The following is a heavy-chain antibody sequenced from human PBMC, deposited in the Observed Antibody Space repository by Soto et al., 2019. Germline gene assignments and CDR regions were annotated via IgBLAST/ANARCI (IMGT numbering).Heavy chain of an antibody. CDR3: AKDHHSSSWYPRTFDY. CDR2: ISYDGSNK. D-gene: IGHD6-13*01. CDR1: GFTFSSYG. J-gene: IGHJ4*02. V-gene: IGHV3-30*18. Sequence: GGSLRLSCAASGFTFSSYGMHWVRQAPGKGLEWVAVISYDGSNKYYADSVKGRFTISRDNSKNTLYLQMNSLRAEDTALYYCAKDHHSSSWYPRTFDYWGQGTLVTVSS.